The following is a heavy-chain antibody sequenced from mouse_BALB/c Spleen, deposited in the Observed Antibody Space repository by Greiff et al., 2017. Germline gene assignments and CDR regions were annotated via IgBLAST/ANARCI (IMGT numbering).Heavy chain of an antibody. V-gene: IGHV5-6-5*01. CDR2: ISSGGST. D-gene: IGHD2-2*01. Sequence: VMLVESGGGLVKPGGSLKLSCAASGFTFSSYAMSWVRQTPEKRLEWVASISSGGSTYYPDSVKGRFTITRANARNILYLQMSSLRSEDTAMYYCARVTYGYDGSWFAYWGQGTLVTVSA. CDR3: ARVTYGYDGSWFAY. J-gene: IGHJ3*01. CDR1: GFTFSSYA.